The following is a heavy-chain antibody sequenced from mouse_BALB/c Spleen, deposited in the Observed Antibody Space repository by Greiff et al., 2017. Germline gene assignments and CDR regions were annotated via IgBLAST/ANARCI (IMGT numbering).Heavy chain of an antibody. D-gene: IGHD2-4*01. CDR3: ARSQNYAWCAY. Sequence: VQLVESGAELLKPGHSVTISCTATGYSFSSYWIQWVNQRPGEGLEWIGVINPGSGGTNYNEKFKGKATLNADKSSSTAYMQRSSLTSEDSAVYVCARSQNYAWCAYWGQGTLVTVSA. J-gene: IGHJ3*01. CDR2: INPGSGGT. CDR1: GYSFSSYW. V-gene: IGHV1-54*01.